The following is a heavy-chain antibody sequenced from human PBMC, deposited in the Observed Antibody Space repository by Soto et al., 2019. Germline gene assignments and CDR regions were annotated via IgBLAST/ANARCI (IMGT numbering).Heavy chain of an antibody. CDR3: AHSNLDFWSGYTYSHFDY. J-gene: IGHJ4*02. V-gene: IGHV2-5*02. CDR1: GFSLSTSGVG. Sequence: QITLKESGPTLVKPTQTLTLTCTFSGFSLSTSGVGVGWIRQPPGKALEWLALIYWDDDKRYSPSLKSRLTITKDTSKNQVVLTMTNMDPVDTATYYCAHSNLDFWSGYTYSHFDYWGQGTLVTVSS. D-gene: IGHD3-3*01. CDR2: IYWDDDK.